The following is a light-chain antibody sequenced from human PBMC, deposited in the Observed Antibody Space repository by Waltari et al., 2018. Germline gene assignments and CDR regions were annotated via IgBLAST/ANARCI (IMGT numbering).Light chain of an antibody. CDR2: EIS. CDR1: QSLVFSDGNIY. Sequence: DAVMTQSPLSLPVALGQTASISCRSSQSLVFSDGNIYLNWFHQRPGQSPRHLIYEISTRRAGVPGRFSGSGSGTDFTLEISRVEADDVGVYFCMQGTHWPYTFGQGTKLEI. V-gene: IGKV2-30*01. J-gene: IGKJ2*01. CDR3: MQGTHWPYT.